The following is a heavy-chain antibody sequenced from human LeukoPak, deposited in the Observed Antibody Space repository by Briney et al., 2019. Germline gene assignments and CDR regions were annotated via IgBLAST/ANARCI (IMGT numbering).Heavy chain of an antibody. CDR2: ISSSSSYI. D-gene: IGHD1-26*01. CDR3: ARDRSGSYGY. J-gene: IGHJ4*02. CDR1: GFTFSSYS. V-gene: IGHV3-21*01. Sequence: GGSLRLSCAASGFTFSSYSMNWVRQAPGKGLEWVSSISSSSSYIYYADSVKGRFAISRDNAKNSLYLQMNSLRAEDTAVYYCARDRSGSYGYWGQGTLVTVSS.